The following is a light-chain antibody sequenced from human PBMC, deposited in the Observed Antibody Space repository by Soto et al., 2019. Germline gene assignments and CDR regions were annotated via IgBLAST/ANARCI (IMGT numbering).Light chain of an antibody. Sequence: DIQMTQSPSSMCVAVGERVTITCRASQDIRNYLAWYQQKPGKVPKLLIYAASTLQSGVPSRFSGSGSGTDFTLTINSLQPEDIATYYCQKYDRAPFTFGPGTKVDIK. CDR1: QDIRNY. J-gene: IGKJ3*01. CDR3: QKYDRAPFT. CDR2: AAS. V-gene: IGKV1-27*01.